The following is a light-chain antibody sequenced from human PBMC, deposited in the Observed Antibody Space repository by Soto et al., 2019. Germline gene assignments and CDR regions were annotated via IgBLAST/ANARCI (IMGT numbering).Light chain of an antibody. CDR1: SSNIGAGYD. J-gene: IGLJ3*02. V-gene: IGLV1-40*01. CDR2: RNS. Sequence: QSVLTQPPPVSGAPGQRVTISCTGSSSNIGAGYDVHWYQQLPGTAPKLLIYRNSNRPSGVPDRVSGSKSGTSASLAITGLQAEDEADYYCQSYDSSLSGSVFGGGTKLTVL. CDR3: QSYDSSLSGSV.